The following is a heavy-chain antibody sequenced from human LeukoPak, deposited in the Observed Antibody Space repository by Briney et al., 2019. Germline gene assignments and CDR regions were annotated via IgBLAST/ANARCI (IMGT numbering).Heavy chain of an antibody. J-gene: IGHJ2*01. Sequence: GTSMKVSCKASGFTFTSSAMQWVRQARGQRLEWIGWIVVGSGNTNYAQKFQERVTITRDMSTSTAYMELSSLRSEDTAVYYCAAIYCSGGSCPYWYFDLWGRGTLVTVSS. V-gene: IGHV1-58*02. D-gene: IGHD2-15*01. CDR1: GFTFTSSA. CDR3: AAIYCSGGSCPYWYFDL. CDR2: IVVGSGNT.